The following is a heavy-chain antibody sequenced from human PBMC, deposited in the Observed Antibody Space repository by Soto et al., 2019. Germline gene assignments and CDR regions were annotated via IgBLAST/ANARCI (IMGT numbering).Heavy chain of an antibody. CDR3: AEGALSAWNDHYYYYMDV. J-gene: IGHJ6*03. Sequence: QVQLQQWGAGLLKPSETLSLTCAVYGGSFSGYYWSWIRQPPGKGLEWIGEINHSGSTNYNPSLKSRVTISVHTSKNQFSLKLSSVTAADTVVYYGAEGALSAWNDHYYYYMDVWGKGTTVTVSS. D-gene: IGHD1-1*01. V-gene: IGHV4-34*01. CDR1: GGSFSGYY. CDR2: INHSGST.